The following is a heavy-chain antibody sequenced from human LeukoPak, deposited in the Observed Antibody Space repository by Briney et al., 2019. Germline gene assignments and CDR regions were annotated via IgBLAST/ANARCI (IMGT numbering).Heavy chain of an antibody. J-gene: IGHJ4*02. CDR1: GLTFSNYG. CDR3: AKRAYYYGSGSYYYFDY. CDR2: ISGSGGST. D-gene: IGHD3-10*01. Sequence: PGGSLRLSCAASGLTFSNYGMSWVRQAPGKGLEWVSAISGSGGSTYYADSVKGRFTISRDNSKNTLYLQMNSLRAEDTAVYYCAKRAYYYGSGSYYYFDYWGQGDLVTVSS. V-gene: IGHV3-23*01.